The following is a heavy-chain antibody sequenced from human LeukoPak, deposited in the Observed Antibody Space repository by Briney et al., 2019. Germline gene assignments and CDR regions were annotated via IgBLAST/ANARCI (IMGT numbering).Heavy chain of an antibody. D-gene: IGHD3-10*01. CDR2: IRYDGSKK. Sequence: GGSLRLSCAASGFIFSSYGMHWVRQAPGKGLEWVAFIRYDGSKKYYADSVKGRITISRDNSKNTLYLQMNSLRAEDTAVYYCARDKITMVRGVIITTDGMDVWGQGTTVTVSS. V-gene: IGHV3-30*02. CDR3: ARDKITMVRGVIITTDGMDV. CDR1: GFIFSSYG. J-gene: IGHJ6*02.